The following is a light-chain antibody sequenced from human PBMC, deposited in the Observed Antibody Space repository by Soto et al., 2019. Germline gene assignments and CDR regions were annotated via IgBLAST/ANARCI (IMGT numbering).Light chain of an antibody. Sequence: QSALTQPASVSGSPGQSITISCTGTSSDVGGYNYVSWYQQHPGKAPKLMIYDVSNRPSGVSNRFSGSKSGNTASLTISGLQAEDEADYYCSSYTSSSTPRVFVTGTKLTVL. V-gene: IGLV2-14*01. J-gene: IGLJ1*01. CDR3: SSYTSSSTPRV. CDR1: SSDVGGYNY. CDR2: DVS.